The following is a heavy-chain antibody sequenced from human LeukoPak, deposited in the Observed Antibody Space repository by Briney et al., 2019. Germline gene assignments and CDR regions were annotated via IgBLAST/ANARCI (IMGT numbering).Heavy chain of an antibody. CDR1: GGTFSSYA. CDR2: INPSGGST. CDR3: ARAPSPPSAIFGPYGMDV. D-gene: IGHD3-3*01. Sequence: ASVKVSCKAPGGTFSSYAISWVRQAPGQGLEWMGIINPSGGSTSYAQKFQGRVTMTRDTSTGTVYMELSSLRSEDTAVYYCARAPSPPSAIFGPYGMDVWGQGTTVTVS. J-gene: IGHJ6*02. V-gene: IGHV1-46*01.